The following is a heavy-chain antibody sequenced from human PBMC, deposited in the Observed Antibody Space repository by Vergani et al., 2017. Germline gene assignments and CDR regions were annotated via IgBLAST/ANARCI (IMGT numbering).Heavy chain of an antibody. V-gene: IGHV3-33*01. CDR3: ARDSFDY. CDR1: GFTFSSYG. Sequence: QVQLVESGGGVVQPGRSLRLSCAASGFTFSSYGMHWVRQAPGTGLEWVAVIWYDGSNKYYADAVKGRFTISRENSKNTLYLQMNSLRAEDRAVYYCARDSFDYWGQGTLVTVSS. CDR2: IWYDGSNK. J-gene: IGHJ4*02.